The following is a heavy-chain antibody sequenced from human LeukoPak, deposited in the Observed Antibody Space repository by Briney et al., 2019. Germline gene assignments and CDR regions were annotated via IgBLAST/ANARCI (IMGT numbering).Heavy chain of an antibody. CDR2: IKQDGSEK. J-gene: IGHJ4*02. V-gene: IGHV3-7*01. CDR3: ARESYSSGWTNSNFDY. CDR1: GFTFSSYW. D-gene: IGHD6-19*01. Sequence: GGSLRLSXAASGFTFSSYWMSWVRQAPGKGLEWVANIKQDGSEKYYVDSVKGRFTISRDNAKNSLYLQMNSLRAEDTAVYYCARESYSSGWTNSNFDYWGQGTLVTVSS.